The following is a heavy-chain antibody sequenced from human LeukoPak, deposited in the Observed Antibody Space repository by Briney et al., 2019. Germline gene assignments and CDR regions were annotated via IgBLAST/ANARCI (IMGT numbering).Heavy chain of an antibody. D-gene: IGHD6-13*01. J-gene: IGHJ4*02. Sequence: GSLRLSCAASGFTVSSSYMSWVRQAPGKGLEWVSIISSAGTTYYADSAKGSFIISRDNSQTTVYLQVNSLRDEDTAVYYCARDLEAANTYYFDYWGQGTMVTVSS. CDR1: GFTVSSSY. V-gene: IGHV3-66*01. CDR2: ISSAGTT. CDR3: ARDLEAANTYYFDY.